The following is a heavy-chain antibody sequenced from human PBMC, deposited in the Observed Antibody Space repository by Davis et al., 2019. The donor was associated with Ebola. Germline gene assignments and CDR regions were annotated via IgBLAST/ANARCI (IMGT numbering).Heavy chain of an antibody. V-gene: IGHV3-15*01. CDR3: TTLSTVTTMYFDL. Sequence: GESLKISCVASGFTLNNAWMSWVRQAPGKGLERVGRIKSKTDGGTTDYAASVKGRFAMSRDDSKNTLYLQMNSLKIDDTAVYYCTTLSTVTTMYFDLWGRGTLVTVSS. CDR1: GFTLNNAW. D-gene: IGHD4-17*01. CDR2: IKSKTDGGTT. J-gene: IGHJ2*01.